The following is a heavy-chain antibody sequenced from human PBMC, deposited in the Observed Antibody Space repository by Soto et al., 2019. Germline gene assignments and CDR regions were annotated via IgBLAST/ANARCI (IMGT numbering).Heavy chain of an antibody. CDR2: ISANNGNT. J-gene: IGHJ6*03. V-gene: IGHV1-8*02. Sequence: GASVKVSCKASGYTFTSYGISWVRQAPGQRLERMGRISANNGNTGYAQKFQGRVTMTRNTSISTAYMELSSLRSEDTAVYYCARMMTASGGLIITFYYYYMDVWGKGTTVTVSS. CDR3: ARMMTASGGLIITFYYYYMDV. D-gene: IGHD3-16*02. CDR1: GYTFTSYG.